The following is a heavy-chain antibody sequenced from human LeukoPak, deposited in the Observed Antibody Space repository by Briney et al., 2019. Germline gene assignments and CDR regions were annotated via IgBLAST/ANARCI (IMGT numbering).Heavy chain of an antibody. CDR3: ARSEYYYDSSGYYYLAPYDY. CDR2: IYYSGST. Sequence: PSETLSLTCTVSGGSISSSSYYWGWIRQPPGKGLEWIGSIYYSGSTYYNPSLKSRVTISVDTSKNQFSLKLSSLTAADTAVYYCARSEYYYDSSGYYYLAPYDYWGQGTLVTVSS. V-gene: IGHV4-39*07. CDR1: GGSISSSSYY. D-gene: IGHD3-22*01. J-gene: IGHJ4*02.